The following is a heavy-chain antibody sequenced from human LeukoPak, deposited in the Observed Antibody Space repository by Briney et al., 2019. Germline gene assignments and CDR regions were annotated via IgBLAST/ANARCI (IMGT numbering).Heavy chain of an antibody. CDR2: ISSSGSTI. CDR1: GFTFSDYY. V-gene: IGHV3-11*01. J-gene: IGHJ4*02. D-gene: IGHD1-26*01. CDR3: ARGSIFNRYGALDY. Sequence: NPGGSLRLSCAASGFTFSDYYMSWIRQAPGKGLEWVSYISSSGSTIYYADSVKGRSTISRDNAKNSLYLQMNSLRAEDTAVYYCARGSIFNRYGALDYWGQGTLVTVSS.